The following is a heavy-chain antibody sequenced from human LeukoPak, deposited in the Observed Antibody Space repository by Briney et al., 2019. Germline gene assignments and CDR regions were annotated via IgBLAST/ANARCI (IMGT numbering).Heavy chain of an antibody. CDR3: ARESSGRGVISPPYYYYYGMDV. Sequence: ASVKVSCKASGYTFTSYGISWVRQAPGQGLEWMGWISAYNGNTNYAQKLRGRVTMTTDTSTSTAYMELRSLRSDDTAVYYCARESSGRGVISPPYYYYYGMDVWGQGTTVTVSS. V-gene: IGHV1-18*01. J-gene: IGHJ6*02. CDR1: GYTFTSYG. D-gene: IGHD3-10*01. CDR2: ISAYNGNT.